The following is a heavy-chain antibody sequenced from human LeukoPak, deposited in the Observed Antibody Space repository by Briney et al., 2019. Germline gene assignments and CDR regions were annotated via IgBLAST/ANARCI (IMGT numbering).Heavy chain of an antibody. CDR3: AREMSSVTMIVVVIPLPFDY. J-gene: IGHJ4*02. CDR1: GFTFSSYS. CDR2: ISSSSSTK. D-gene: IGHD3-22*01. V-gene: IGHV3-48*01. Sequence: PGGSLRLSCAASGFTFSSYSMNWVRQAPGKGLEWVSYISSSSSTKYYADSVKGRFTISRDNAKNSLYLQMNSLRAEDTAVYYCAREMSSVTMIVVVIPLPFDYWGQGTLVTVSS.